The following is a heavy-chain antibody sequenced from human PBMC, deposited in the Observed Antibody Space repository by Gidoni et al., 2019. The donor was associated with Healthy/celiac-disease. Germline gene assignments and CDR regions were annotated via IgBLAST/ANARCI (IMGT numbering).Heavy chain of an antibody. CDR3: AIDGVVVGNDNP. J-gene: IGHJ5*02. Sequence: EVQLVQSGAEVKKPGHSLRISCTVYGSSFTSYWISWVRQMPGKGLEWMGRIDPSDSYTNYSPSFQGHVTISADKSISTAYLQWSSLKASDTAMYYCAIDGVVVGNDNPWGQGTLVTVSS. D-gene: IGHD2-15*01. CDR2: IDPSDSYT. CDR1: GSSFTSYW. V-gene: IGHV5-10-1*03.